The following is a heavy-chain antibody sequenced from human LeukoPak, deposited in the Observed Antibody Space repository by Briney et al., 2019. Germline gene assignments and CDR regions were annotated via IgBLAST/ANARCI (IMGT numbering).Heavy chain of an antibody. D-gene: IGHD1-7*01. CDR2: ISTSSSYI. CDR1: EFSVGSNY. J-gene: IGHJ4*02. CDR3: ARAHNWKYGTFDY. Sequence: PGGSLRLSCAASEFSVGSNYMTWVRRAPGKGLEWVSSISTSSSYIYYADSVKGRFTISRDNAKNSLYLQMNSLRAEDTAVYYCARAHNWKYGTFDYWGQGTLVTVSS. V-gene: IGHV3-21*01.